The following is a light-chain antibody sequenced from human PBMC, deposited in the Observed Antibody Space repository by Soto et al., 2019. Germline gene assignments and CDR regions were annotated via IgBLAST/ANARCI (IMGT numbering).Light chain of an antibody. V-gene: IGKV3-11*01. CDR1: QSVSSY. J-gene: IGKJ1*01. CDR2: DAS. CDR3: QERTGWPPWT. Sequence: EIVLTQTPTTLSLSPGERSTLSCRASQSVSSYLAWYQQKPGQAPRLLIYDASKRASGFPARFSGSGSGTDFTLTISSLEPEDFAVYYCQERTGWPPWTFGQGTNVDIK.